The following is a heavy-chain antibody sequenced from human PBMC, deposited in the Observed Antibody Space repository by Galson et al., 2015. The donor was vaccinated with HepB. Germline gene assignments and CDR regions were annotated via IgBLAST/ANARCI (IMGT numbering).Heavy chain of an antibody. D-gene: IGHD3-22*01. CDR2: IKQNGSEK. J-gene: IGHJ4*01. V-gene: IGHV3-7*01. CDR1: GFTFSSYW. CDR3: ARKEDADSSRSLPPYSDY. Sequence: SLRLSCAASGFTFSSYWMSWVRQAPGKGLEWVANIKQNGSEKYYVDSVKGRFTISRDNAKNSLYLQMNSLRAEDTAVYYCARKEDADSSRSLPPYSDYSGPGTLVTASS.